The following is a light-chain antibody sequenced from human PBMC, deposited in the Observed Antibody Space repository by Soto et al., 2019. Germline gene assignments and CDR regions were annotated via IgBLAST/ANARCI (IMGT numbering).Light chain of an antibody. Sequence: QSVLTQPPSASGTPGQRVTISCSGSNSNIGSNTVNWYQQLPGTAPKLLIYDNNKRPSGVPGRFSDSKSGTSASLAISGLQSEDEADYYCASWDDSLNGVVFGGGTKRPS. CDR3: ASWDDSLNGVV. CDR1: NSNIGSNT. J-gene: IGLJ2*01. CDR2: DNN. V-gene: IGLV1-44*01.